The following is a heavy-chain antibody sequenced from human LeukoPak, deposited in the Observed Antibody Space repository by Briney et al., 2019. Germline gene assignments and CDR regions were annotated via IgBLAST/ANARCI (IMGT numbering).Heavy chain of an antibody. CDR2: ISAYNGNT. CDR3: ARDGFKWWELPEAFDI. V-gene: IGHV1-18*01. J-gene: IGHJ3*02. CDR1: GYTFTSYG. Sequence: ASVKVSCKASGYTFTSYGISWVRQAPGQGLEWMGWISAYNGNTNYAQKLQGRVTMTTDTSTSTAYMELRSLRSDDTAVYYCARDGFKWWELPEAFDIWGQGTMVTVSS. D-gene: IGHD1-26*01.